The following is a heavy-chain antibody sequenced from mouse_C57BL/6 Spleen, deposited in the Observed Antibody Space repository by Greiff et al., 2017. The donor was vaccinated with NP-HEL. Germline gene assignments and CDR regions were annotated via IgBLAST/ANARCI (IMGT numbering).Heavy chain of an antibody. CDR2: IYPGDGDT. D-gene: IGHD2-4*01. CDR1: GYAFSSYW. Sequence: QVQLKESGAELVKPGASVKISCKASGYAFSSYWMNWVKQRPGKGLEWIGQIYPGDGDTNYNGKFKGKATLTADKSSSTAYMQLSSLTSEDSAVYFCARRDYDYDGWFAYWGQGTLVTVSA. J-gene: IGHJ3*01. V-gene: IGHV1-80*01. CDR3: ARRDYDYDGWFAY.